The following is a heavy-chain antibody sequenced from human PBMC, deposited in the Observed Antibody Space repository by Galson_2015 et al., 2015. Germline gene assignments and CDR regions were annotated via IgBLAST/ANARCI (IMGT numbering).Heavy chain of an antibody. V-gene: IGHV3-7*03. CDR3: ARGDPDYYDSSGYYDY. CDR2: IKQDGSEK. J-gene: IGHJ4*02. Sequence: SLRLSCAASGFTFSSYWMSWVRQAPGKGLEWVANIKQDGSEKYYVDSVKGRFTISRDNAKNSLYLQMNSLRAEDTAVYYCARGDPDYYDSSGYYDYWGQGTLVTVSS. D-gene: IGHD3-22*01. CDR1: GFTFSSYW.